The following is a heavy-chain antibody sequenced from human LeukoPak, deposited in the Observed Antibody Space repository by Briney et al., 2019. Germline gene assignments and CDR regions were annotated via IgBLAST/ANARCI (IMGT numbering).Heavy chain of an antibody. CDR3: ARGASYDSSGPYYAYLDY. Sequence: SETLSLTCSVSGYSITSGSYWGWIRQPPGKGLEWIGSIYHSGTTYYNKSLKSRVTISKDTSKNQFSLKLSSVTAADTAVYYCARGASYDSSGPYYAYLDYWGQGTQVTVSS. J-gene: IGHJ4*02. V-gene: IGHV4-38-2*02. CDR1: GYSITSGSY. CDR2: IYHSGTT. D-gene: IGHD3-22*01.